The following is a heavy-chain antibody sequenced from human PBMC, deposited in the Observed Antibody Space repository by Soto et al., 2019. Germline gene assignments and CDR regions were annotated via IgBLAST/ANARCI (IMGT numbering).Heavy chain of an antibody. V-gene: IGHV1-8*02. J-gene: IGHJ4*02. CDR1: GYTFTTFG. Sequence: ASVKVSCKASGYTFTTFGISWVRQAPGQGLEWMGWMNPNSGNTGYAQKFQGRVTMTRNTSISTAYMELSSLRSEDTAVYYCARWGFGVDYFDYWGQGTLVTVSS. CDR3: ARWGFGVDYFDY. CDR2: MNPNSGNT. D-gene: IGHD3-3*01.